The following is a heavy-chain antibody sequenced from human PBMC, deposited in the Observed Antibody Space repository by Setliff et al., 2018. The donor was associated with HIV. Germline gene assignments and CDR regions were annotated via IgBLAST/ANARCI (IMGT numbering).Heavy chain of an antibody. D-gene: IGHD3-10*01. CDR1: GASVTSSSYY. V-gene: IGHV4-39*01. CDR2: IYYGGNT. J-gene: IGHJ4*02. CDR3: AAHYGSGSYYNY. Sequence: SETLSLTCSVSGASVTSSSYYWGWIRQPPGKGLEWIGSIYYGGNTYSNPSLRSRLSISLDTSKNQFSLELYSVTAADTAVYYCAAHYGSGSYYNYWGQGMLVTVSS.